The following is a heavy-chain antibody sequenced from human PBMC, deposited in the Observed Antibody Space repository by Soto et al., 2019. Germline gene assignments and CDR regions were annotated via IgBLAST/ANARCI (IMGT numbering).Heavy chain of an antibody. CDR1: GYTFTSYG. CDR3: ARDTSSTSGFDY. V-gene: IGHV1-8*02. CDR2: MSANNGNT. J-gene: IGHJ4*02. Sequence: ASVKVSCKASGYTFTSYGISWVRQAPGQGLEWMGWMSANNGNTNYAQKFQGRVTMTRNTSISTAYMELSSLRSEDTAVYYCARDTSSTSGFDYWGQGTLVTVSS. D-gene: IGHD2-2*01.